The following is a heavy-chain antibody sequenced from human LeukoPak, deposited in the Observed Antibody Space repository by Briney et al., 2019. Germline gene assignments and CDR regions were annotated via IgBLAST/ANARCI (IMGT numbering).Heavy chain of an antibody. V-gene: IGHV3-66*01. Sequence: PGGSLRLSCAASGFTVSRNYMSWVRQAPGKGLEWVSVIYSGGSTYYADSVKGRFTISRDNSKNTLYLKMNCLRAEDTAVYYCARDVYYGSGSYPGVWGQGTLVTVSS. CDR2: IYSGGST. CDR3: ARDVYYGSGSYPGV. CDR1: GFTVSRNY. D-gene: IGHD3-10*01. J-gene: IGHJ4*02.